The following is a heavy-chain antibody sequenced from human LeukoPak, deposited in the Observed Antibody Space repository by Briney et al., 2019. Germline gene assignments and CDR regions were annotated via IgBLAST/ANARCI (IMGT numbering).Heavy chain of an antibody. CDR1: GGTFSSYA. Sequence: GSSVKVSCKASGGTFSSYAISWVRQAPGQGLEWMGGIIPIFGTANYAQKFQGRVTITADESTSTAYMELSSLRSEDTAVYYCAGRIQQTIYYYYYGMDVWGQGTTATVSS. J-gene: IGHJ6*02. CDR3: AGRIQQTIYYYYYGMDV. CDR2: IIPIFGTA. D-gene: IGHD5-18*01. V-gene: IGHV1-69*01.